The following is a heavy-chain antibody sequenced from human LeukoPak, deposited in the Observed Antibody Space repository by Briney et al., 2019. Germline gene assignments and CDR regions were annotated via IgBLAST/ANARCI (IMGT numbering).Heavy chain of an antibody. CDR1: GFTFSSYS. CDR2: ISSSSSTI. V-gene: IGHV3-48*04. CDR3: ASTGLLNYYYGMDV. Sequence: GGSLRLSCAASGFTFSSYSMNWVRQAPGKGLEWVSYISSSSSTIYYADSVKGRFTISRDNAKNSLYLQMNSLRAEDTAVYYCASTGLLNYYYGMDVWGQGTTVTVSS. D-gene: IGHD2-15*01. J-gene: IGHJ6*02.